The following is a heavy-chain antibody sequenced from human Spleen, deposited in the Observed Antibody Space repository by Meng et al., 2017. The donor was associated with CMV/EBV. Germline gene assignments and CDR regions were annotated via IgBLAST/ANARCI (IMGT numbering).Heavy chain of an antibody. J-gene: IGHJ5*02. CDR1: GFTLGEYA. CDR2: ITWDSGMI. CDR3: ARDDPYRSSSSGFDP. D-gene: IGHD6-6*01. V-gene: IGHV3-9*01. Sequence: SLKISCAASGFTLGEYAMHWVRQTPGKGLEWVSGITWDSGMIDYADSVKGRFTISRDNAKNSLYLEMNSLRAEDTAVYYCARDDPYRSSSSGFDPWGQGTLVTVSS.